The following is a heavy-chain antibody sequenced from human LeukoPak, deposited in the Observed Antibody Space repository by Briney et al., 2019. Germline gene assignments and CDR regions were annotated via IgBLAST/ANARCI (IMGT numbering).Heavy chain of an antibody. CDR3: ARGNEMATSPWNYFDY. CDR1: GFTFSSYS. Sequence: GGSLRLSCTAPGFTFSSYSMNWVRQAPGKGLEWVSSISSSSSYIYYADSVKGRFTISRDNAKNSLYLQMNSLRAEDTAVYYCARGNEMATSPWNYFDYWGQGTLVTVSS. CDR2: ISSSSSYI. D-gene: IGHD5-24*01. J-gene: IGHJ4*02. V-gene: IGHV3-21*01.